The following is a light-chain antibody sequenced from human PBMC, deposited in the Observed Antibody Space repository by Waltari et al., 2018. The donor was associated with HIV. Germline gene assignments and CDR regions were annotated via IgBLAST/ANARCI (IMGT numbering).Light chain of an antibody. CDR3: FSYAGTYAYVL. J-gene: IGLJ3*02. V-gene: IGLV2-11*01. CDR1: SSPVAGSDS. CDR2: EVI. Sequence: QSAMTQPRPASGSPGQSLTISCPGTSSPVAGSDSVSLYLQHTGKVPKLISYEVIKRPSGVPDRFSGSKSGNTASLTISGLQTEDEADYFCFSYAGTYAYVLFGGGTKLTVL.